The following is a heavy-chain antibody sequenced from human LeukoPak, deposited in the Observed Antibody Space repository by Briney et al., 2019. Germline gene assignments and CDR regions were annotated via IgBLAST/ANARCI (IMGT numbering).Heavy chain of an antibody. Sequence: GESLKISCRGSGYRFTAYWVAWVRQMPGKGLEWMATIYPGDSATTYSLSFQGQVTISADKSITTAYLQWSSLKASDTAMYYCARPAAGLGGFDYWGQGTLVTVSS. CDR3: ARPAAGLGGFDY. CDR2: IYPGDSAT. CDR1: GYRFTAYW. J-gene: IGHJ4*02. D-gene: IGHD3-16*01. V-gene: IGHV5-51*01.